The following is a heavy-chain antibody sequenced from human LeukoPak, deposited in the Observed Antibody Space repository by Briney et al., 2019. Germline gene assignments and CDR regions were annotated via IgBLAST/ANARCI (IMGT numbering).Heavy chain of an antibody. CDR3: AREGDNWNYASGLYDY. CDR2: ISAYNGNT. CDR1: GYTFTSYG. J-gene: IGHJ4*02. V-gene: IGHV1-18*01. Sequence: GASVKVSCKASGYTFTSYGISWVRQAPGQGLEWMGWISAYNGNTNYAQKLQGRVTMTTDTSTSTACMELRSLRSDDTAVYYCAREGDNWNYASGLYDYWGQGTLVTVSS. D-gene: IGHD1-7*01.